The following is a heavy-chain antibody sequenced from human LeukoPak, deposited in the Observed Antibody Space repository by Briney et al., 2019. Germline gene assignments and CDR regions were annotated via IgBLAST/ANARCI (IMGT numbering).Heavy chain of an antibody. J-gene: IGHJ6*03. V-gene: IGHV4-39*07. CDR2: IYYSGST. CDR3: ARNSIEYYYYYMDV. CDR1: GGSISSSSYY. D-gene: IGHD2-21*01. Sequence: SETLSLTCTVSGGSISSSSYYWGWIRQPPGKGLEWIGSIYYSGSTYYNPSLKSRVTISVDTSKNQFSLKLSSVTAADTAVYYCARNSIEYYYYYMDVWGKGTTVTISS.